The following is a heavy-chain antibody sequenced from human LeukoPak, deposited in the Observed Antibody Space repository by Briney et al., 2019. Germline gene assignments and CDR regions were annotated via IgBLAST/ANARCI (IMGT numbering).Heavy chain of an antibody. J-gene: IGHJ4*02. V-gene: IGHV1-18*04. Sequence: ASVKVSCTASGYTFTSYGISWVRQAPGQGLEWMGWISAYNGNTNYAQKRQGRVTMTTDTSTSTAYMELRSLRSDDTAVYYCARGRHFGLDILTGPLDYWGQGTLVTVSS. D-gene: IGHD3-9*01. CDR3: ARGRHFGLDILTGPLDY. CDR1: GYTFTSYG. CDR2: ISAYNGNT.